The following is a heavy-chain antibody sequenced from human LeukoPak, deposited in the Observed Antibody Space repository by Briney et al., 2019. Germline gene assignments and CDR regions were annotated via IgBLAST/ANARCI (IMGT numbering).Heavy chain of an antibody. D-gene: IGHD2-2*01. CDR1: GFTFSSYS. CDR3: ARDRWDCSSTSCYHYMDV. CDR2: ISSSSSYI. Sequence: PGGSLRLSCAASGFTFSSYSMNWVRQAPGKGLEWVSSISSSSSYIYYADSVKGRFTISRDNAKNSLHLQMNSLRAEDTAVYYCARDRWDCSSTSCYHYMDVWGKGTTVTISS. J-gene: IGHJ6*03. V-gene: IGHV3-21*01.